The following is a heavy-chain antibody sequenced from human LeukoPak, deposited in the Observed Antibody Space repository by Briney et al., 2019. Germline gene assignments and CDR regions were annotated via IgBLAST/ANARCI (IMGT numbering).Heavy chain of an antibody. CDR3: AKDFRFDTSGYYV. D-gene: IGHD3-22*01. CDR1: GFTFSNYA. V-gene: IGHV3-30*04. J-gene: IGHJ4*02. Sequence: GGSLRLSCAASGFTFSNYAMHWVRQAPGKGLEWVAIISYDGSNKYYADSVKGRFTISRDNSKNTLYLQMNSLRAEDTALYYCAKDFRFDTSGYYVWGQGTLVTVSS. CDR2: ISYDGSNK.